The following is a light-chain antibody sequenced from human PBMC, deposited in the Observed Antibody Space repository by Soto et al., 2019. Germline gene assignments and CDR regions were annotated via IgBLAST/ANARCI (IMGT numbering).Light chain of an antibody. CDR3: QQSYSTLIT. CDR2: AAS. V-gene: IGKV1-39*01. Sequence: SHMTQSPSSLSASVGYRVTITCRASQSISSYLNWYQQKPGKAPKLLIYAASSLQSGVPSRFSGSGSGTDFTLTISSLQPEDFATYYCQQSYSTLITFGQGTRLEIK. CDR1: QSISSY. J-gene: IGKJ5*01.